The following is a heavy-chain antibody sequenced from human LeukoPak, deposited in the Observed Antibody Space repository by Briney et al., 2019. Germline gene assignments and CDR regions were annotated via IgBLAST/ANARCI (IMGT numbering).Heavy chain of an antibody. CDR3: ARETTYYYDSSGYYYGY. J-gene: IGHJ4*02. CDR1: GYTFTGYY. V-gene: IGHV1-2*02. D-gene: IGHD3-22*01. Sequence: ASVKVSCKASGYTFTGYYMHWVRQAPGQGPEWMGWINPNSGGTNYAQKFQGRVTMTRDTSISTAYMELSRLRSDDTAVYYCARETTYYYDSSGYYYGYWGQGTLVTVSS. CDR2: INPNSGGT.